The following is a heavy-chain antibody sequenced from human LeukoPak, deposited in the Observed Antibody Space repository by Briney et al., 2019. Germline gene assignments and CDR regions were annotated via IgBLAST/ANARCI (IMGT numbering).Heavy chain of an antibody. CDR2: IWYDGSYK. J-gene: IGHJ4*02. V-gene: IGHV3-33*08. CDR3: ARGRPHGNDY. CDR1: KFTFSHYG. D-gene: IGHD4-23*01. Sequence: SGGSLRLSCTASKFTFSHYGMQWVRQAPGKGLEWVAVIWYDGSYKYYADSVKGRFTISRDNSKKMLYLQLSSLRAEDTAVYYCARGRPHGNDYWGQGTLVTVSS.